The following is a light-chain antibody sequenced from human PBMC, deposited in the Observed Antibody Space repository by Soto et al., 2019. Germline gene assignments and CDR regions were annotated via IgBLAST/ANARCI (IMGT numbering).Light chain of an antibody. V-gene: IGKV3-11*01. CDR2: GAF. Sequence: EIVMTQSPVTLSGSPGERVTLSCRASQSVISNLAWYQQKPGQAPSLLIYGAFTRATGIPARFSGTGSGTEFTLTISSLEPEDFAVYYCQQRSNWPLTFGQGTKVDIK. J-gene: IGKJ1*01. CDR1: QSVISN. CDR3: QQRSNWPLT.